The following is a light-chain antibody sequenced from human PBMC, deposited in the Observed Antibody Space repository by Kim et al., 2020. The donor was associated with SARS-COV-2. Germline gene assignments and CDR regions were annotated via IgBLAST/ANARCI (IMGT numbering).Light chain of an antibody. J-gene: IGLJ3*02. CDR3: MLYVGNGISV. CDR1: SGSVSAGHY. CDR2: SGD. Sequence: GGAVTLTWGLSSGSVSAGHYTSCAKQTPGQLPRTPVYSGDTRSSGVSDRFSGAIHGNKAALTVTGAQEEDDGDYYCMLYVGNGISVFGGGTKLTVL. V-gene: IGLV8-61*01.